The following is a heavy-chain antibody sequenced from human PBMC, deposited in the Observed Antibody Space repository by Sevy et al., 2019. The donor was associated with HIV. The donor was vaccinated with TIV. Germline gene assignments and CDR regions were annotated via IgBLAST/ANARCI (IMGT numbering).Heavy chain of an antibody. D-gene: IGHD5-18*01. CDR2: IPSDDTT. CDR3: ACGKSGYGDALNY. CDR1: GFTVNSNY. J-gene: IGHJ4*02. V-gene: IGHV3-66*01. Sequence: GGSLSLSCAASGFTVNSNYMTWVRQAPGKGLEGVSVIPSDDTTSHADSVKNRFYISRENFKNTLYLHMSNLRAEDTAVCYCACGKSGYGDALNYWGQGTLVTVSS.